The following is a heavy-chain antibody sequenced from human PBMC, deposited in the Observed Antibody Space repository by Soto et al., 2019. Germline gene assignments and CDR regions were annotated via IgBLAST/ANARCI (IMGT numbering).Heavy chain of an antibody. D-gene: IGHD3-22*01. CDR1: GFTFSTYS. Sequence: VYLEESGGGLVQPGGSLRLSCTASGFTFSTYSMNWVRQAPGKGLEWLSYISSSSSAMYYADSVKGRFTISRDNAKNSLYLQLNSLRDEDTAVYFCARALYDSGGFLPYWGQGTLVTVSS. V-gene: IGHV3-48*02. CDR2: ISSSSSAM. J-gene: IGHJ4*02. CDR3: ARALYDSGGFLPY.